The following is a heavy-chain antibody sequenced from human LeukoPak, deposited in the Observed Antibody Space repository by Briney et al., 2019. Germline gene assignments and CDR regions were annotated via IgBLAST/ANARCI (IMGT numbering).Heavy chain of an antibody. D-gene: IGHD3-3*01. CDR3: ARAPLSSAYLHYYSMYV. J-gene: IGHJ6*03. V-gene: IGHV4-39*06. CDR2: IYYSGRS. CDR1: GGSISSSTDS. Sequence: PSETLSLTCTVSGGSISSSTDSWGWIRQPPGKGLEWIGSIYYSGRSYYKVSLKSRVTISVDTSNNQFPLKLSSVTAADTALYYWARAPLSSAYLHYYSMYVWGKGTTVTVSS.